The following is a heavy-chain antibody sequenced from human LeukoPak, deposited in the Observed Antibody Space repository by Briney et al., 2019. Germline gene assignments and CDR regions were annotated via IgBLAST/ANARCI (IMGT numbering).Heavy chain of an antibody. CDR1: GGSISSYF. D-gene: IGHD6-13*01. J-gene: IGHJ3*01. CDR2: IHYSGST. Sequence: PSETLSLTCFVSGGSISSYFWNWIRQPPRKGLEWIGYIHYSGSTNYNPSLKSRVTISVDTSKNRLSLKLNSVTAADTAVYYCVRATAAGLNASDFWGQGTMVTVSS. V-gene: IGHV4-59*01. CDR3: VRATAAGLNASDF.